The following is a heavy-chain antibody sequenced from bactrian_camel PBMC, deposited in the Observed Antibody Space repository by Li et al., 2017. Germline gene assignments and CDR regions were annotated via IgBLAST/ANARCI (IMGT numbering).Heavy chain of an antibody. Sequence: VQLVESGGGLVQPGGSLRLSCAASEFTFSSYAMSWVRQAPGKGLEWVSAINSGGGSTYYADSVKGRFTISQDSAKNTAILQMTDLKPEDSAMYYCAANSGRYGGTCESHIGMDYWGKGTQVTVS. J-gene: IGHJ7*01. CDR2: INSGGGST. CDR1: EFTFSSYA. V-gene: IGHV3S40*01. D-gene: IGHD6*01.